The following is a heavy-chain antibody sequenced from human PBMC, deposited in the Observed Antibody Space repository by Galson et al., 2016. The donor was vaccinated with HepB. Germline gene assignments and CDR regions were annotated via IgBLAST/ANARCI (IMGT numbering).Heavy chain of an antibody. CDR2: IIPIVDTT. V-gene: IGHV1-69*06. CDR3: ARGVTYYGSHYGMDV. CDR1: GGTFSNYA. D-gene: IGHD2-21*02. J-gene: IGHJ6*02. Sequence: SVKVSCKASGGTFSNYAISWVRQAPGQGLEWMGGIIPIVDTTNYAQKFQGRVTITADKSTTTAYMELSRVTSDDTAVYYCARGVTYYGSHYGMDVWGQGTSVTVSS.